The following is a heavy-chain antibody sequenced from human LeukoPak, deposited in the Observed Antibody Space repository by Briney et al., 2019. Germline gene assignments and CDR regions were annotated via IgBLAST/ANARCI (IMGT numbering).Heavy chain of an antibody. V-gene: IGHV3-23*01. D-gene: IGHD3-22*01. CDR1: GFTFSSYA. CDR3: AKAYYYDSSGYYYYYYYYMDV. CDR2: ISGSGGST. Sequence: QAGGSLRLSCAASGFTFSSYAMSWVRQAPGKGLEWVSAISGSGGSTYYADSVKGRFTVSRDNSKNTLYLQMNSLRAEDTAVYYCAKAYYYDSSGYYYYYYYYMDVWGKGTTVTVSS. J-gene: IGHJ6*03.